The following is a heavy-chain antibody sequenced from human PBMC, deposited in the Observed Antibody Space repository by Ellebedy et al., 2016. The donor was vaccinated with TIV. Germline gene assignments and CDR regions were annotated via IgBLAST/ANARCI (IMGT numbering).Heavy chain of an antibody. D-gene: IGHD3-22*01. Sequence: SVKVSCXASGGTFSSYAISWVRQAPGQGLEWMGGIIPIFGTANYAQKFQGRVTITADESTSTAYMELSSLRSEDTAVYYCTGPIVVVNPYYYGMDVWGQGTTVTVSS. V-gene: IGHV1-69*13. CDR2: IIPIFGTA. J-gene: IGHJ6*02. CDR1: GGTFSSYA. CDR3: TGPIVVVNPYYYGMDV.